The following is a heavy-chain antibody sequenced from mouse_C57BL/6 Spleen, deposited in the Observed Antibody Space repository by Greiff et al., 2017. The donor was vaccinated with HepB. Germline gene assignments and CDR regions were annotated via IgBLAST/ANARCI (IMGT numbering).Heavy chain of an antibody. CDR1: GYSFTGYY. V-gene: IGHV1-42*01. Sequence: VQLQQSGPELVKPGASVKISCKASGYSFTGYYMNWVKQSPEKSLEWIGEINPSTGGTTYNQKFKAKATLTVDKSSSTAYMQLKSLTSEDSAVYYCARRGFYYDYDGAWFAYWGQGTLVTVSA. J-gene: IGHJ3*01. CDR2: INPSTGGT. CDR3: ARRGFYYDYDGAWFAY. D-gene: IGHD2-4*01.